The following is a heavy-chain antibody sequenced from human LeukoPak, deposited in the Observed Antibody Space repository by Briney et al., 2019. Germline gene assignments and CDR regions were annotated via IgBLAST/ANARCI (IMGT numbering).Heavy chain of an antibody. CDR3: ARGGIAPAALVHLDN. V-gene: IGHV4-39*07. CDR2: FYYSGST. Sequence: SETQTLTCIVSGGLISSSSYYWGWIRQPPGKGLEWIGSFYYSGSTNYNPSLKSRVTIAVDTSKNQFSLKLSSVTAADTAVYYCARGGIAPAALVHLDNSGQGTLVTVSS. D-gene: IGHD6-13*01. CDR1: GGLISSSSYY. J-gene: IGHJ4*02.